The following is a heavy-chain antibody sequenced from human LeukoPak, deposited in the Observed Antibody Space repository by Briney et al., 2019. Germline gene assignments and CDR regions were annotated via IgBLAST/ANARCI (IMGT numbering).Heavy chain of an antibody. Sequence: GESLKISCQGSGYTFTSYWIGWVRQMPGKGLEWMGIIYPGDSDTRYSPSFQGQVTISADKSISTAYLQWSSLKASDTAMYYCARHAYCGGDCYPYYFDYWGQGTLVTVSS. J-gene: IGHJ4*02. CDR3: ARHAYCGGDCYPYYFDY. D-gene: IGHD2-21*02. CDR1: GYTFTSYW. V-gene: IGHV5-51*01. CDR2: IYPGDSDT.